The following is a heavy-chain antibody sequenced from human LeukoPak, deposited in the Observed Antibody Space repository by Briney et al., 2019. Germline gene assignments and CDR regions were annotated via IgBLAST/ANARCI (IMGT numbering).Heavy chain of an antibody. CDR3: ARRWYTGTYYYFDL. CDR1: GFTLSTHW. Sequence: GGSLRLSCAASGFTLSTHWMHWVRQAPGKGLVWVSRINGDGITTSYADSVKGRFTISRVNAKSTLYLEMDSLRAEDTAIYYCARRWYTGTYYYFDLWGQGTLVTVSS. V-gene: IGHV3-74*01. J-gene: IGHJ4*02. CDR2: INGDGITT. D-gene: IGHD1-26*01.